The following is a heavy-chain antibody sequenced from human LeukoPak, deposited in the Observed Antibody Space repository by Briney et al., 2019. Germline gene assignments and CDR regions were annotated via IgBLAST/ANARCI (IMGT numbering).Heavy chain of an antibody. CDR1: GGSISGYY. Sequence: SETLSLACTVSGGSISGYYWSWIRQPAGGVLECIGRIYSTGTTTYNASLRSRVTISVDQSKSQFSLKLTSVTAADTAVYYCARLEPANWESGLDYWGKGTLVTVSS. CDR2: IYSTGTT. CDR3: ARLEPANWESGLDY. D-gene: IGHD7-27*01. J-gene: IGHJ4*02. V-gene: IGHV4-4*07.